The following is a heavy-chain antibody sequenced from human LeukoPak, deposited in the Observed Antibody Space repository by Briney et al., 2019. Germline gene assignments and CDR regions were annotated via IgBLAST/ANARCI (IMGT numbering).Heavy chain of an antibody. J-gene: IGHJ4*02. V-gene: IGHV4-61*08. CDR3: ARVYYSVISAGFDC. CDR1: GDSLSSDGYY. Sequence: SETLSLTCTVSGDSLSSDGYYWNWIRQPPGKGLEWIVYVYYTGSTNYSASLKSRVTIFVDTSRNQFSLNLNSVTAADTAVYYCARVYYSVISAGFDCWGQGTLVSVSS. CDR2: VYYTGST. D-gene: IGHD5/OR15-5a*01.